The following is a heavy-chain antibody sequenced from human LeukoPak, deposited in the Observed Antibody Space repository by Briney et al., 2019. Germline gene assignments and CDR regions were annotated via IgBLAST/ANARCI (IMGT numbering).Heavy chain of an antibody. J-gene: IGHJ4*02. CDR3: AKGTMVTTYNWDH. V-gene: IGHV3-23*01. Sequence: GGSLRLSCAASGFSVSNNYISWVRQAPGKGLEWVSSISGSGGSTYYADSVKGRFTISRDNSKNTLYLQMNSLRAEDTAVYYCAKGTMVTTYNWDHWGQGTLVTVSS. CDR1: GFSVSNNY. CDR2: ISGSGGST. D-gene: IGHD4-17*01.